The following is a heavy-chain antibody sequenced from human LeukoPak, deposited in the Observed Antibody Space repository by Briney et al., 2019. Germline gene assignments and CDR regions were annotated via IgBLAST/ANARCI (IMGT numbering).Heavy chain of an antibody. Sequence: SETLSLTCTVSNGSISSGTYYWNWIRQPAGKGLEWLGYISTSGSTIYNASLKSRVTISLDTSKNQFSLRLRSLTVADTAVYYCARDRGAYDSSGYRAFDIWGQGTMVTVSS. CDR2: ISTSGST. CDR1: NGSISSGTYY. D-gene: IGHD3-22*01. CDR3: ARDRGAYDSSGYRAFDI. V-gene: IGHV4-61*09. J-gene: IGHJ3*02.